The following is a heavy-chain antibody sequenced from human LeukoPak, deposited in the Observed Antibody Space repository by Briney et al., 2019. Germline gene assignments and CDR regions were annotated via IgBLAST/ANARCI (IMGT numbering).Heavy chain of an antibody. Sequence: SETLSLTCTVSGGSISSGDYYWSWIRRPPGKGLEWIGYIYYSGSTYYNPSLKSRVTISVDTSKNQFSLKLSSVTAADTAVYYCASRLYCGGDCFAFDIWGQGTMVTVSS. CDR3: ASRLYCGGDCFAFDI. CDR2: IYYSGST. V-gene: IGHV4-30-4*01. J-gene: IGHJ3*02. D-gene: IGHD2-21*02. CDR1: GGSISSGDYY.